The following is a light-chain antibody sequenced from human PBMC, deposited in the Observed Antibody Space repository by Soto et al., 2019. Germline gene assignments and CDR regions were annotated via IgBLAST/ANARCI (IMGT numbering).Light chain of an antibody. J-gene: IGLJ1*01. CDR2: DVS. V-gene: IGLV2-23*02. CDR1: SSDVGNYNL. CDR3: CSYAGASYV. Sequence: QSVLTQPASVSGSPGQSITISCTGTSSDVGNYNLVSWYQQHPGKAPKLMIYDVSKRPSGVSNRFSGSKSGNTASLTISGLQADDEADYYCCSYAGASYVFGTGTKLTVL.